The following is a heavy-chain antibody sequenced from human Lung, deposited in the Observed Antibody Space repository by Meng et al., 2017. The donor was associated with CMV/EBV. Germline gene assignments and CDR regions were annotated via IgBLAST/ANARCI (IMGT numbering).Heavy chain of an antibody. D-gene: IGHD6-19*01. CDR3: ASASSGWYNYWFDP. CDR1: GGSFSGYY. J-gene: IGHJ5*02. CDR2: INHSGST. Sequence: SETLSLICAVYGGSFSGYYWSWIRQPPGKGLEWIGEINHSGSTNYNPSLKSRVTISVDTSKNKFSLKLLSVTAADTAVYYCASASSGWYNYWFDPWGHGALVTVSS. V-gene: IGHV4-34*01.